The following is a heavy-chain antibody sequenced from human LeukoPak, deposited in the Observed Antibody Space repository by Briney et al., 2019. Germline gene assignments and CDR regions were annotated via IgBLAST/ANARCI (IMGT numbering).Heavy chain of an antibody. V-gene: IGHV3-7*01. Sequence: GGSLRLSCAASGFTLRTYWMSWIRQAPGKGLEWVASIKRDGSEKYYVDSAKGRFTISRDNAKNMLYLQMNSLRAEDTAVYYCARSFDIWGQGTMVTVSS. CDR1: GFTLRTYW. CDR2: IKRDGSEK. J-gene: IGHJ3*02. CDR3: ARSFDI.